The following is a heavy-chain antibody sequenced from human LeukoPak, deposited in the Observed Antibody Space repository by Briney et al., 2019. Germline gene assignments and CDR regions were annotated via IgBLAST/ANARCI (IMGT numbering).Heavy chain of an antibody. D-gene: IGHD3-22*01. CDR2: IIPIFGTA. J-gene: IGHJ6*02. CDR3: ARVRYDSSGGSDGTYYYYGMDV. CDR1: GGTFSSYA. V-gene: IGHV1-69*13. Sequence: SVKVSCKASGGTFSSYAISWVRQAPGQGFEWTGGIIPIFGTASYAQKFQGRVTITADESTSTAYMELSSLRSEDTAVYYCARVRYDSSGGSDGTYYYYGMDVSGQGTTVTVSS.